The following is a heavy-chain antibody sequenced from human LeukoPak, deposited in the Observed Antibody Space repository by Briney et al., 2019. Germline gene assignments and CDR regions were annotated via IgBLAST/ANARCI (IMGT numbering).Heavy chain of an antibody. D-gene: IGHD6-13*01. CDR1: GFTFSSYS. J-gene: IGHJ4*02. Sequence: PGGSLRLSCAASGFTFSSYSMNWVRQAPGKGLEWVSSISSSSSYIYYADSVKGRFTISRDNAKNSLYLQMNSLRAEDTAVYYCARGKGTSSWYSFFDYWGQGTLVTVSS. CDR2: ISSSSSYI. V-gene: IGHV3-21*01. CDR3: ARGKGTSSWYSFFDY.